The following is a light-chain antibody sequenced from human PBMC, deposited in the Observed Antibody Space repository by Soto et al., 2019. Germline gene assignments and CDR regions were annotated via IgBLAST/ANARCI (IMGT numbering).Light chain of an antibody. CDR1: SSNIGGNT. J-gene: IGLJ2*01. CDR3: AAWYDSLNGVV. V-gene: IGLV1-44*01. CDR2: SDD. Sequence: QSVLTQPPSASGTPGQRVTMSCSGSSSNIGGNTVNWYQQLPGTAPKLLIYSDDQRPSGVTDRFSGSKSGTSASLAISRLRSEDEADYYCAAWYDSLNGVVFGGGTKVTVL.